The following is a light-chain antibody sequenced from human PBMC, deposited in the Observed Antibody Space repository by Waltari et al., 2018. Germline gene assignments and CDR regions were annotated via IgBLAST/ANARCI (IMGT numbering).Light chain of an antibody. J-gene: IGKJ1*01. V-gene: IGKV1-5*03. Sequence: DIQMTQSPYTLSASIVDRVTITCRASQSITNWLAWYQQKPGKAPKLLIYKASTLESGVPARFSGSGSGTEFTLTISSLEADDFATYYCQQYNNYVATFGQGTKVEIK. CDR2: KAS. CDR1: QSITNW. CDR3: QQYNNYVAT.